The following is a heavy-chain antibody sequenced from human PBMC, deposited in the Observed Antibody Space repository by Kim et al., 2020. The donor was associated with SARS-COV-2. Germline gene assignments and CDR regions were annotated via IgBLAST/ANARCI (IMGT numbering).Heavy chain of an antibody. J-gene: IGHJ6*02. CDR3: ARDRGRRITIFGVVKLGMDV. V-gene: IGHV1-2*02. CDR2: INPNSGGT. D-gene: IGHD3-3*01. CDR1: GYTFTGYY. Sequence: ASVKVSCKASGYTFTGYYMHWVRQAPGQGLEWMGWINPNSGGTNYAQKFQGRVTMTRDTSISTAYMELSRLRSDDTAVYYCARDRGRRITIFGVVKLGMDVWGQGTTVTVSS.